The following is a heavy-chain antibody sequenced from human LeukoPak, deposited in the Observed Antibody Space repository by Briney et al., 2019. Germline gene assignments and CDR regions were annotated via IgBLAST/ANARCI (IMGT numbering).Heavy chain of an antibody. CDR2: ITPSGGI. CDR3: ARVDSTSPHELDY. V-gene: IGHV1-46*01. D-gene: IGHD6-6*01. Sequence: ASVKVSCKASGYTFTSYYMHWVRQAPGQGLEWMGMITPSGGISYAQKFQGRVTMTRDMSTNTVYMELSGLRSEDTAVYYCARVDSTSPHELDYWGQGTLVTVSS. CDR1: GYTFTSYY. J-gene: IGHJ4*02.